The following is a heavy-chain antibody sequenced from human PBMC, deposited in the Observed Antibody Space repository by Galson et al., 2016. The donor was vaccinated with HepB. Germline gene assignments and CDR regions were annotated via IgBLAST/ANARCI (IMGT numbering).Heavy chain of an antibody. Sequence: SLRLSCAASGFTFSSYGIHWVRQAPGKGLEWVAVVSYNGSDKYYADSVKGRFTISRDNSNNTLFLQMNSLRADDTAVYYCARGGRQDRGSIFDYWGQGTLVTVSS. CDR1: GFTFSSYG. D-gene: IGHD2-15*01. J-gene: IGHJ4*02. CDR3: ARGGRQDRGSIFDY. CDR2: VSYNGSDK. V-gene: IGHV3-30*03.